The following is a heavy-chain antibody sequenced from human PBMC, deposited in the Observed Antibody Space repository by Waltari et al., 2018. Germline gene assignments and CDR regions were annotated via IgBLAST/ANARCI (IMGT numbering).Heavy chain of an antibody. CDR2: ISAYNGNT. Sequence: QVHLVQSGAEVKKPGASVKVSCKASGYTFTSYGISWVRQAPGPGLQGMGWISAYNGNTNYAQKLQGRVTMTTDTSTSTAYMELRSLRSDDTAVYYCARVSLFYDILTGYYNYDAFDIWGQGTMVTVSS. V-gene: IGHV1-18*01. CDR1: GYTFTSYG. CDR3: ARVSLFYDILTGYYNYDAFDI. D-gene: IGHD3-9*01. J-gene: IGHJ3*02.